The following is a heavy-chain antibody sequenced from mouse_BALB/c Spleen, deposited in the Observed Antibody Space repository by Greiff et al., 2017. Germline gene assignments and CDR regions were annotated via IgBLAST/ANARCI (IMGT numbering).Heavy chain of an antibody. CDR3: ARNGISWYFDV. J-gene: IGHJ1*01. CDR2: IYPGSGST. V-gene: IGHV1-55*01. CDR1: GYNFTSYW. Sequence: QVQLQQPGAELVKPGTSVKLSCKASGYNFTSYWINWVKLRPGQGLEWIGDIYPGSGSTNYNEKFKSKATLTVDTSSSTAYMQLSSLASEDSAVYYCARNGISWYFDVWGAGTTVTVSS. D-gene: IGHD2-4*01.